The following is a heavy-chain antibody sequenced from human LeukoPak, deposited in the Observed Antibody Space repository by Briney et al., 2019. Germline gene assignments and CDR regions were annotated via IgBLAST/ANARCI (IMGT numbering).Heavy chain of an antibody. J-gene: IGHJ4*02. V-gene: IGHV4-59*01. CDR1: GGSISSYY. CDR3: ARAEKIAVAGMGYYFDY. D-gene: IGHD6-19*01. Sequence: TSETLSLTCTVSGGSISSYYRSWIRQPPGKGLEWIGYIYYSGSTNYNPSLKSRVTISVDTSKNQFSLKLSSVTAADTAVYYCARAEKIAVAGMGYYFDYWGQGTLVTVSS. CDR2: IYYSGST.